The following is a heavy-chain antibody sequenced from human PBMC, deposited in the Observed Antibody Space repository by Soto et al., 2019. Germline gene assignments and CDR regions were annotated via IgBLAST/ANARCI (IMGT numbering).Heavy chain of an antibody. V-gene: IGHV3-23*01. CDR3: AKDRLGGNFDY. CDR1: GFTFNNYA. CDR2: ISGTGGST. Sequence: PGGSLRLSCAASGFTFNNYAMNWVRQAPGKGLEWVATISGTGGSTYYADSVKGRFTISRDNSKSTLYLQMNSLRVKDTAVYYCAKDRLGGNFDYWGQGTQVTVSS. J-gene: IGHJ4*02.